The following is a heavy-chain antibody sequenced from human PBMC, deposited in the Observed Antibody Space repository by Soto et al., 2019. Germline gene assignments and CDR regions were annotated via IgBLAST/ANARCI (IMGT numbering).Heavy chain of an antibody. CDR2: IYWDDDK. CDR1: GFSLTTRGVG. V-gene: IGHV2-5*02. CDR3: AHIPNYYQYDGFDP. Sequence: QITLKESGPTLVKPTQTLTLTCTFSGFSLTTRGVGVGWIRQPPGKALECLALIYWDDDKRYSPSLQSRLSTXKXTXRNQVVLTMTNVDPVDTATYYCAHIPNYYQYDGFDPWGQGTLVSVSS. D-gene: IGHD3-16*01. J-gene: IGHJ5*02.